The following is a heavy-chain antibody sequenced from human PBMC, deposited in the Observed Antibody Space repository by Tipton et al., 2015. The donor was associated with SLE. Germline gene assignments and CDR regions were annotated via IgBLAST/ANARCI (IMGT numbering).Heavy chain of an antibody. CDR3: ARQGSGGWWDY. V-gene: IGHV4-59*08. CDR1: GGSISSYY. D-gene: IGHD2-15*01. Sequence: TLSLTCTVSGGSISSYYWSWVRQPPGKGLEWIGSIYYSGSTYYNPSLKSRVTISVDTSKNQFSLKLSSVTAADTAVYYCARQGSGGWWDYWGQGTLVTVSS. CDR2: IYYSGST. J-gene: IGHJ4*02.